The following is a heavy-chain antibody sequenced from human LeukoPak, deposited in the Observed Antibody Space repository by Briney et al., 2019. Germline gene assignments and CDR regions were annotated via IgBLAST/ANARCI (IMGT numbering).Heavy chain of an antibody. V-gene: IGHV4-34*01. Sequence: PSETLSLTCAVYGGSFSGYYWSWIRKPPGKGLEWIGEINHSGSTNYNPSLKSRVTISVDTSKNQFSLKLSSVTAADTAVYYCAHYYYYYMDVWGKGTTVTVSS. J-gene: IGHJ6*03. CDR2: INHSGST. CDR1: GGSFSGYY. CDR3: AHYYYYYMDV.